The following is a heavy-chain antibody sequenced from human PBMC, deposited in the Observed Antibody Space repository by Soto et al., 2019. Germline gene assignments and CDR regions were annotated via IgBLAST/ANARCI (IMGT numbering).Heavy chain of an antibody. V-gene: IGHV3-72*01. CDR1: GFTFSDHY. D-gene: IGHD1-26*01. Sequence: PGGSLRLSCAVSGFTFSDHYMDWVRQAPGKGLEWVGRIKNKANGYKTEYAASVEGRITISRDDSKNSLSLQINSLKTEDTAVYYCARVRLGAPTRYFDYWGQGALVTVSS. CDR3: ARVRLGAPTRYFDY. J-gene: IGHJ4*02. CDR2: IKNKANGYKT.